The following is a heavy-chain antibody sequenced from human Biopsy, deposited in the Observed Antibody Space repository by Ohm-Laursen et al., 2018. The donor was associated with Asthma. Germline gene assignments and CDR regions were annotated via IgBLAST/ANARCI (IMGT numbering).Heavy chain of an antibody. CDR3: AREPIKATYFYGTDV. V-gene: IGHV3-30*04. CDR2: ISNDGKNE. Sequence: RSLRLSCAASGFTFSRYVMHWVRQAPGKGLEWVAVISNDGKNEYYGDSVKGRFTISRDKSKSTLYLQLSSLRAEDTAVYFCAREPIKATYFYGTDVWGQGTTVTVSS. J-gene: IGHJ6*02. CDR1: GFTFSRYV. D-gene: IGHD3-9*01.